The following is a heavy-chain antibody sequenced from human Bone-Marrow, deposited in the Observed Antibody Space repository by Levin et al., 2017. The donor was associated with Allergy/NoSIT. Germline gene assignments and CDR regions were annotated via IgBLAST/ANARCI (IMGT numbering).Heavy chain of an antibody. CDR3: ARHYGYGFDQ. J-gene: IGHJ4*02. V-gene: IGHV3-11*01. CDR2: IFSRGTNT. D-gene: IGHD5-18*01. CDR1: GFSFSTYY. Sequence: GGSLRLSCAASGFSFSTYYMSWIRQAPGKGLEWVSYIFSRGTNTYYADSVKGRFTISRDNAKNSLFLQMNSLTPDDTAVYYCARHYGYGFDQWGQGTLVTVSS.